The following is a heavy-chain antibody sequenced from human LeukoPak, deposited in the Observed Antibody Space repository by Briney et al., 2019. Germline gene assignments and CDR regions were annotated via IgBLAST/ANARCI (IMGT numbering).Heavy chain of an antibody. CDR3: VRGNDYGGPHY. V-gene: IGHV3-74*01. Sequence: QSGGSLRLSCAASGFTFSSYAMSWVRQAPGKGLVWVSRIDRDGSRINYADSVKGRFTISRDNGKNTLLLQMNSLRAEDAAVYYCVRGNDYGGPHYWGQGTLVTVSS. J-gene: IGHJ4*02. CDR2: IDRDGSRI. CDR1: GFTFSSYA. D-gene: IGHD4-23*01.